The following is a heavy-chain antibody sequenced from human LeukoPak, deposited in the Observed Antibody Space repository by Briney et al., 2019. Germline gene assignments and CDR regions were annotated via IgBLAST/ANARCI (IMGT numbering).Heavy chain of an antibody. V-gene: IGHV3-7*01. CDR1: GFIFRNHW. Sequence: GGSLRLSCAASGFIFRNHWMSWVRQVLGRGLEWVAHIKQDGNEKHYVDSVGGRFTLSRDDSKNSLYLQMNSLRVDDSAVYYCARGPNYGDRVDYFDYWGQGTLVTVSS. D-gene: IGHD4-17*01. CDR2: IKQDGNEK. CDR3: ARGPNYGDRVDYFDY. J-gene: IGHJ4*02.